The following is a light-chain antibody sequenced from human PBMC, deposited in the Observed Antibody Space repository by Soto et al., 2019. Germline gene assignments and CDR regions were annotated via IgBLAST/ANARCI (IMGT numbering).Light chain of an antibody. Sequence: DIQMTQSPSTLSASVGDRVTITCRASQSISTWLAWYQQKPGKAPKLLIYKASSLESGVPSRFSXXGXGXEXXLTISSLQPDDFATYYCQQYNTYPLTFGGGTTVEIK. J-gene: IGKJ4*01. CDR2: KAS. CDR1: QSISTW. CDR3: QQYNTYPLT. V-gene: IGKV1-5*03.